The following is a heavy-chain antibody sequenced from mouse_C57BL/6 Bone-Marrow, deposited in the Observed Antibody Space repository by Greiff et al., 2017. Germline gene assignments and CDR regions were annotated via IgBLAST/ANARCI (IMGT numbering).Heavy chain of an antibody. D-gene: IGHD2-4*01. J-gene: IGHJ4*01. V-gene: IGHV1-4*01. CDR1: GYTFTSYT. Sequence: VQLQQSGAELARPGASVKMSCKASGYTFTSYTMHWVKQRPGQGLEWIGYINPSSGYTKYNQKFKDKATLTADKSSSTAYMQLSSLTSEDSAVYYCARSGYDYDEEDYWGQGTSVTVSS. CDR3: ARSGYDYDEEDY. CDR2: INPSSGYT.